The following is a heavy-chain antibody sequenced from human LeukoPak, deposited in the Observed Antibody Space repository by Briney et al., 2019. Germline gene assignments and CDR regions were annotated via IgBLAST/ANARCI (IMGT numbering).Heavy chain of an antibody. CDR2: IYYSGST. CDR3: ARVVTYYYDSSGYVDY. CDR1: GVSISSYY. V-gene: IGHV4-59*01. D-gene: IGHD3-22*01. Sequence: SETLSLTCTVSGVSISSYYWSWLRQPPGKGLEWIGYIYYSGSTNYNPSLKSRVTISVDTSKNQFSPKLSSVTAADTAVYYCARVVTYYYDSSGYVDYWGQGTLVTVSS. J-gene: IGHJ4*02.